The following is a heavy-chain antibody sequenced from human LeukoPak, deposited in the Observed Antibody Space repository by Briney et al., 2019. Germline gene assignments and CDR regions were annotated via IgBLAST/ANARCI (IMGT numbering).Heavy chain of an antibody. CDR1: GGTSSSYA. CDR3: ARDCSGGSCYSLFGFYYYMDV. D-gene: IGHD2-15*01. V-gene: IGHV1-69*05. Sequence: ASVKVSCKASGGTSSSYAISWVRQAPGQGLEWMGRIIPIFGTANYAQKFQGRVTITTDESTSTAYMELSSLRSEDTAVYYCARDCSGGSCYSLFGFYYYMDVWGKGTTVTVSS. J-gene: IGHJ6*03. CDR2: IIPIFGTA.